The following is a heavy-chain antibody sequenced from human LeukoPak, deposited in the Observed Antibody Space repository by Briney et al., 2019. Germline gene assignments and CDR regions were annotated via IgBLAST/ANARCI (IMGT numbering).Heavy chain of an antibody. V-gene: IGHV3-23*01. CDR2: ISGSGDST. J-gene: IGHJ6*02. D-gene: IGHD1/OR15-1a*01. CDR3: AREAVMPVAPVKIGTSDRPLYEYYGLDV. Sequence: GGSLRLSCAASGFTFSNYAMSWARQAPGKGLEWVSLISGSGDSTYYADSVKGRFTISRDNSKNTLYLQMNSLRADDTAVYYCAREAVMPVAPVKIGTSDRPLYEYYGLDVWGQGTTVTVS. CDR1: GFTFSNYA.